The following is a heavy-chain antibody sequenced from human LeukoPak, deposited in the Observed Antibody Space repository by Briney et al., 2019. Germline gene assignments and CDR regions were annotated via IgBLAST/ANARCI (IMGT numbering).Heavy chain of an antibody. CDR2: IIPIFGTA. J-gene: IGHJ4*02. V-gene: IGHV1-69*05. CDR1: GGTFSSYA. D-gene: IGHD4-17*01. CDR3: ARDLNGDYFDY. Sequence: SVKVSCKTSGGTFSSYAISWVRQAPGQGLGWMGRIIPIFGTANYAQKFQGRVTITTDESTSTAYMELSSLRSEDTAVYYCARDLNGDYFDYWGQGTLVTVSS.